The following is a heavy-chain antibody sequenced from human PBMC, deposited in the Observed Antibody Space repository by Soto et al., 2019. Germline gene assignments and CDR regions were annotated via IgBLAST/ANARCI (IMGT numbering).Heavy chain of an antibody. D-gene: IGHD3-10*01. Sequence: QVQLVQSGAEVKKPGASVKVSCKASGYTFTSYDINWVRQATGQELEWMGWMNPNSGNTGYAQKFQGSVTMTRNTSISTASKELSSVRSEDTAVYYCARAVRGVIEEPRRLYSYYYMDVWGNGTTITVSS. J-gene: IGHJ6*03. CDR3: ARAVRGVIEEPRRLYSYYYMDV. CDR1: GYTFTSYD. CDR2: MNPNSGNT. V-gene: IGHV1-8*01.